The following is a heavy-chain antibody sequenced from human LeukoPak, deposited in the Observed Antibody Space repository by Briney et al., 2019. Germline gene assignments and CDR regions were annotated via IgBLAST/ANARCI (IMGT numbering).Heavy chain of an antibody. J-gene: IGHJ5*02. CDR3: ARGLTDGSGIYLNWFDP. D-gene: IGHD3-10*01. CDR1: GGTFSSYA. CDR2: IDPSGGST. V-gene: IGHV1-46*01. Sequence: GSSVKVSCKASGGTFSSYAISWVRQAPGQGLEWMGIIDPSGGSTSYAQKFQGRVTMTRDTSTATVYMELSSLRSEDTAVYYCARGLTDGSGIYLNWFDPWGQGTLVTVSS.